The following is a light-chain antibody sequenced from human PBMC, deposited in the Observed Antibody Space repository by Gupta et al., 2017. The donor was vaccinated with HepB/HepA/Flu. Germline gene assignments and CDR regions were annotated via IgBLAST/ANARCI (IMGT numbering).Light chain of an antibody. J-gene: IGKJ4*01. V-gene: IGKV1-39*01. CDR3: QQSYSTPRT. Sequence: DIQMTQSPSSLSASVGDRVTITCRASQSISSYLNWYQQKPGKAPKLLIYAASTLQSGVPSTFSGSGSGTDFTLTISSLQPEDFATYYCQQSYSTPRTFGGGTKVEMK. CDR1: QSISSY. CDR2: AAS.